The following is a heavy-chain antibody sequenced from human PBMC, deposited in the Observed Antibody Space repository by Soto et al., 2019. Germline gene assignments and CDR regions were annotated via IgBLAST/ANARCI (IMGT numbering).Heavy chain of an antibody. CDR1: GGTFSSYA. CDR3: ARDPRGNCSGGSCYYYGMDV. V-gene: IGHV1-69*06. CDR2: IIPIFGTA. J-gene: IGHJ6*02. Sequence: SVKVSCKASGGTFSSYAISWVRPAPGQGLEWMGGIIPIFGTANYAQKFQGRVTITADKSTSTAYMELSSLRSEDTAVYYCARDPRGNCSGGSCYYYGMDVWGQGTTVTVSS. D-gene: IGHD2-15*01.